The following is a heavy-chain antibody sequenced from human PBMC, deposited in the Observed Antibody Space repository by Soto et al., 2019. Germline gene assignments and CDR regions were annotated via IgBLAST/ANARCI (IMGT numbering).Heavy chain of an antibody. V-gene: IGHV4-31*03. Sequence: PSETLSLTCTVSGRSISSGGYYWSWIRQHPGKGLEWIGYIYYSGSTYYNPSLRSRVTTSVDPSRNQFSLNLYFVTAADTAVYYCARGATVTTRNEFDYWGKGALVTVSS. CDR2: IYYSGST. CDR3: ARGATVTTRNEFDY. J-gene: IGHJ4*02. CDR1: GRSISSGGYY. D-gene: IGHD4-17*01.